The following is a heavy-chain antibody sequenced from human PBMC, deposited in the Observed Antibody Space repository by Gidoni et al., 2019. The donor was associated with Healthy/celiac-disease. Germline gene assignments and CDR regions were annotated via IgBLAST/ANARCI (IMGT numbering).Heavy chain of an antibody. J-gene: IGHJ4*02. D-gene: IGHD3-22*01. CDR2: MNPNSGNT. V-gene: IGHV1-8*01. CDR3: ARGSVRYYDKWGY. CDR1: GYTFTSYD. Sequence: VLLVQSGAEVKKPGAAVKVSCKASGYTFTSYDINGVRQATGQGLEWMGWMNPNSGNTGYAQKFQGRVTMTRNTSISTAYMELSSLRSEDTAVYYCARGSVRYYDKWGYWGQGTLVTVSS.